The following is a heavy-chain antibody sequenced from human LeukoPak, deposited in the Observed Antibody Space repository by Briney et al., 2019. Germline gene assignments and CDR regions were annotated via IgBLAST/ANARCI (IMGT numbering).Heavy chain of an antibody. J-gene: IGHJ4*02. CDR2: ISGSGGNT. V-gene: IGHV3-23*01. CDR3: ARDLTTTSYSSGWYPVDY. D-gene: IGHD6-19*01. Sequence: GGSLRLSCAASGFTFSTYAMTWVRQAPGKGLEWVSVISGSGGNTYYADSVKGRFTISRDNSKNTLYLQMNSLRAEDTAVYYCARDLTTTSYSSGWYPVDYWGQGTLVTVSS. CDR1: GFTFSTYA.